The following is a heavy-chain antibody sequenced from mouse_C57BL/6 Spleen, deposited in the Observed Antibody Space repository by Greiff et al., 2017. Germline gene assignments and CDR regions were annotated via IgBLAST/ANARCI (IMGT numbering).Heavy chain of an antibody. J-gene: IGHJ2*01. CDR2: IDPEDGDT. D-gene: IGHD2-4*01. CDR1: GFNIKDYY. CDR3: TTEGYDYDRVDY. Sequence: EVQLQQSGAELVRPGASVKLSCTASGFNIKDYYMHWVKQRPEQGLEWIGRIDPEDGDTEYAPKFQGKATMTADTSSNTAYLQLSSLTSEDTAVYYCTTEGYDYDRVDYWGQGTTLTVSS. V-gene: IGHV14-1*01.